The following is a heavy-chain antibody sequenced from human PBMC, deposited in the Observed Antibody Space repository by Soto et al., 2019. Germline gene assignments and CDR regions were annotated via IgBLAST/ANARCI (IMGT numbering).Heavy chain of an antibody. CDR3: ARASGSNIHFDY. CDR2: INTDGSST. Sequence: EVQLVESGGGLVQPGGSLRLSCAASGLTFSSYWMHWVRQAPGRGLVWVSRINTDGSSTTYADSVKGRFTISRDNTKNTLYLQMNSHRVEDTAVYYCARASGSNIHFDYWGQGTLVTVSS. V-gene: IGHV3-74*01. D-gene: IGHD1-26*01. J-gene: IGHJ4*02. CDR1: GLTFSSYW.